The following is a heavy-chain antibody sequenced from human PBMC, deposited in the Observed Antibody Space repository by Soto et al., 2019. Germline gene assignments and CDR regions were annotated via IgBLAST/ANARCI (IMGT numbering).Heavy chain of an antibody. CDR2: SHYTGSS. J-gene: IGHJ5*02. CDR1: GGSINSRSHY. Sequence: SETLSLTCTVSGGSINSRSHYWGWIRQPPGKGLEWIVSSHYTGSSYYNTSLKSRVTISVDTSKNEFSLNLSSVTAADTAVYYCARLTLGPHYDLNWFDPWGRGTLVTVSS. D-gene: IGHD3-3*01. CDR3: ARLTLGPHYDLNWFDP. V-gene: IGHV4-39*01.